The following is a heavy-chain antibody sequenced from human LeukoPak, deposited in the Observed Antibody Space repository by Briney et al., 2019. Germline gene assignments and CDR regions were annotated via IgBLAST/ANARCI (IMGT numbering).Heavy chain of an antibody. Sequence: GSLRLSCAASGFTFSSYWMHWVRQAPGKGLVWVSRISSDGSSTSYADSVKGRFTISRDNAKNTLYLQMNSLGAEDTAVYYCASLDSSGWYYFDYWGQGTLVTVSS. CDR1: GFTFSSYW. CDR2: ISSDGSST. J-gene: IGHJ4*02. D-gene: IGHD6-19*01. V-gene: IGHV3-74*01. CDR3: ASLDSSGWYYFDY.